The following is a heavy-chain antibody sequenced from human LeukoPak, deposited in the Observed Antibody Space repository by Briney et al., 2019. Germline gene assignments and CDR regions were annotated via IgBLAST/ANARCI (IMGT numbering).Heavy chain of an antibody. CDR2: IYYIGTA. CDR3: ARARGDSPRIYYYMDV. J-gene: IGHJ6*03. V-gene: IGHV4-30-4*01. Sequence: SETLSLTCSVSGDSISIGDYRWSWVRQSPGKGLEWIGYIYYIGTAYYNPSLRSRVALSADTSKNQFSLKLNSVTVADSAVYFCARARGDSPRIYYYMDVWGKGTTVTVSS. D-gene: IGHD3-16*01. CDR1: GDSISIGDYR.